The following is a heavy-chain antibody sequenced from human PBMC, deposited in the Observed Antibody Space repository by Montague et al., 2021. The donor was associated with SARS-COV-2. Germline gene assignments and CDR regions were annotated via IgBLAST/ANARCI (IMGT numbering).Heavy chain of an antibody. CDR2: INHSGST. CDR3: ARGLMSGSYYFGLDY. D-gene: IGHD1-26*01. V-gene: IGHV4-34*01. CDR1: GGSFNTKY. J-gene: IGHJ4*02. Sequence: SETLSLTCAVYGGSFNTKYWTWFRQPPGRGVEWIGEINHSGSTTYKPSSNRRVTISVDTSKNHFSLKVSTVTAADTAVYYCARGLMSGSYYFGLDYWGQGTPVTVS.